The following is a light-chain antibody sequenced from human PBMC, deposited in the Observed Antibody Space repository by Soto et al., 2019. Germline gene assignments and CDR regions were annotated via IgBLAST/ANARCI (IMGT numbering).Light chain of an antibody. Sequence: EIVLTQSPATLSLSPGERATLSCRASQSVSSYLAWYQQKPGQAPRLLIYDASNRATGIPARFSGIGSGTDCPLTISSLEPEDFAIYYCPQRSNWPFTFGPGTTVAIK. J-gene: IGKJ3*01. CDR3: PQRSNWPFT. V-gene: IGKV3-11*01. CDR2: DAS. CDR1: QSVSSY.